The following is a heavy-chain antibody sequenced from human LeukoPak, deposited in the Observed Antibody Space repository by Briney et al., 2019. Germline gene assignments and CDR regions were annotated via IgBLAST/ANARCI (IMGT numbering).Heavy chain of an antibody. D-gene: IGHD1-26*01. Sequence: GGSLRLSCAASGFTFSSYAMSWVRQAPGKGLEWVSGLIENGVTTYYADSVKGRFTISRDNYRNTMYLQMNSLRAEDTAVYYCVKDYQVGSSPAFGDSWGQGTLVTVSS. V-gene: IGHV3-23*01. CDR2: LIENGVTT. J-gene: IGHJ4*02. CDR3: VKDYQVGSSPAFGDS. CDR1: GFTFSSYA.